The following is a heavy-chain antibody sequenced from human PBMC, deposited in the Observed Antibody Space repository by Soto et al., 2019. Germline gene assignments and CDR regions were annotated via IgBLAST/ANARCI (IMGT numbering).Heavy chain of an antibody. D-gene: IGHD1-20*01. J-gene: IGHJ4*02. Sequence: GGPLRLSCATSGFILSDCAMNWVRQAPGKGLEKVSYISSSSCFIDYADSVKGRFTISRVISKNTLYLQMNSLRAEDTSVYYCAKDPPYNWNPYFDYWGQGTLVTVSS. CDR3: AKDPPYNWNPYFDY. V-gene: IGHV3-21*05. CDR1: GFILSDCA. CDR2: ISSSSCFI.